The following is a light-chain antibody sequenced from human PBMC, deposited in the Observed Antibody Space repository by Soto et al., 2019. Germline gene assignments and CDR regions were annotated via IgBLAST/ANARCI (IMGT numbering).Light chain of an antibody. Sequence: EIVLTQSPGTLSLSPGERATLSCRASQSVSSSYLAWYQQKPGQAPRLLIYGASSRATGIPDRFSGSGSGTDFTLTISRLEPEDVAVYYCQQYGSSRWTFGQGTKGDIK. V-gene: IGKV3-20*01. CDR3: QQYGSSRWT. CDR1: QSVSSSY. CDR2: GAS. J-gene: IGKJ1*01.